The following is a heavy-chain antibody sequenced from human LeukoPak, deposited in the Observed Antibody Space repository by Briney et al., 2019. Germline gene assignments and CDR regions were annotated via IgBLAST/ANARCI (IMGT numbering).Heavy chain of an antibody. D-gene: IGHD3-9*01. CDR2: ISGSVGST. CDR3: TTGYPSFHY. J-gene: IGHJ4*02. V-gene: IGHV3-23*01. CDR1: GFTFSSYA. Sequence: GGSLRLSCAASGFTFSSYAMSWVREAPGKGLEWVSAISGSVGSTYYADSVKCRFTISRDNSKTTLYLQMNSLIAEDTAVYYCTTGYPSFHYWGQGTLVTVSS.